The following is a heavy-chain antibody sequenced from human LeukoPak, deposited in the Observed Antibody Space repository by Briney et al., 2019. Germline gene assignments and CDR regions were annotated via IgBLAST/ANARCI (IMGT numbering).Heavy chain of an antibody. CDR1: GYTFTGNY. V-gene: IGHV1-2*02. D-gene: IGHD3-22*01. J-gene: IGHJ4*02. Sequence: ASVKVPCKASGYTFTGNYMHWVRQAPGQGLEWMGWINPNSGSTNYAQKFQGRVTMTRDTSISTAYMELSRLRSDDTAVYYCTRLYYDSSGYFGYWGQGTLVTVSS. CDR3: TRLYYDSSGYFGY. CDR2: INPNSGST.